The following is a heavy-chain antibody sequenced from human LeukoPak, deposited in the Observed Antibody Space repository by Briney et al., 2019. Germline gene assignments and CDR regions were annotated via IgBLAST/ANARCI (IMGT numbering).Heavy chain of an antibody. V-gene: IGHV1-2*02. Sequence: GSVKVSCKASGYTFNDYYIHWVRQAPGQTLEWMGWVTPNSNGPNYAQSFQDRVTMTRDTSITTAYMELSSLTTDDTAVYYCARDRISTPYWELDNRGQGTLVIVSS. CDR3: ARDRISTPYWELDN. CDR1: GYTFNDYY. CDR2: VTPNSNGP. J-gene: IGHJ4*02. D-gene: IGHD2-8*02.